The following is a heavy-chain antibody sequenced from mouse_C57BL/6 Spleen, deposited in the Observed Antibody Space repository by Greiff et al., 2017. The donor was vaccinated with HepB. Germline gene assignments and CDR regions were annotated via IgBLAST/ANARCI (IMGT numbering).Heavy chain of an antibody. Sequence: QVQLQQSGPELVKPGASVKISCKASGYAFSSSWMNWVKQRPGKGLEWIGRIYPGDGDTNYNGKFKGKATLTADKSSSTAYMQLSSLTSEDSAVYFCASYYYGSSNDYWGQGTTLTVSS. V-gene: IGHV1-82*01. J-gene: IGHJ2*01. CDR3: ASYYYGSSNDY. D-gene: IGHD1-1*01. CDR2: IYPGDGDT. CDR1: GYAFSSSW.